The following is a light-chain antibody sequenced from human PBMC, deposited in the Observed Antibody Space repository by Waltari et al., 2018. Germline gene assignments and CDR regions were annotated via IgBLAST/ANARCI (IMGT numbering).Light chain of an antibody. V-gene: IGKV3-11*01. CDR2: DAS. J-gene: IGKJ1*01. Sequence: VVVTQSAASLSLSPGERATLSCRDSQSISTYLAWYQQKPGPTPRLLIYDASNRATGIPARFSGSGSGTDFTLTISSLEPEDFAVYYCQQRTIWSGTFGQGTKVEIK. CDR1: QSISTY. CDR3: QQRTIWSGT.